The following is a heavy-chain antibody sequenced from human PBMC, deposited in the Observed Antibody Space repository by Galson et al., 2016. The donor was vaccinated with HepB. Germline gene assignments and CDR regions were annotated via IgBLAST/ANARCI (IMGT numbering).Heavy chain of an antibody. D-gene: IGHD1-1*01. Sequence: SLRLSCAASGLPFSSYSMNWVRQAPGKGLEWVSFISSSSTYIYYADSVRGRFTISRDNAKNSLYLQMNSLRAEDTAVYYCARLVENWNEAGRFDSWGQGTLVTVSS. CDR3: ARLVENWNEAGRFDS. CDR2: ISSSSTYI. CDR1: GLPFSSYS. J-gene: IGHJ4*02. V-gene: IGHV3-21*01.